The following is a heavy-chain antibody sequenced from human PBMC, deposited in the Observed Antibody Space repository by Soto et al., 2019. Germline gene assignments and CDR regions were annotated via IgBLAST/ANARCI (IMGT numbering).Heavy chain of an antibody. CDR3: ARDLRIAARPLLYYYYGMDV. CDR1: GYTFTGYY. D-gene: IGHD6-6*01. Sequence: QVQLVQSGAEVKKPGASVKVSCKASGYTFTGYYMHWVRQAPGQGLEWMGWITPNSGGTNYAQKFQGWVTMTRDTSISTAYMELSRLRSDDTAVYYCARDLRIAARPLLYYYYGMDVWGQGTTVTVSS. J-gene: IGHJ6*02. V-gene: IGHV1-2*04. CDR2: ITPNSGGT.